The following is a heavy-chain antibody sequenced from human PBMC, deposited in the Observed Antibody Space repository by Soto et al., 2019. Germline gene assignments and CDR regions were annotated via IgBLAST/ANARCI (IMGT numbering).Heavy chain of an antibody. CDR2: IIPIFGTA. D-gene: IGHD2-2*01. CDR1: GGTFSSYA. Sequence: QVQLVQSGAEVKKPGSSVKVSCKASGGTFSSYAISWVRQAPGQGLEWMGGIIPIFGTANYAQKFQGRGTITADESTSTAYIELSRLRSEDTAVYYCARPVPASGYYYRMDVWGQGTTVTVSS. CDR3: ARPVPASGYYYRMDV. J-gene: IGHJ6*02. V-gene: IGHV1-69*12.